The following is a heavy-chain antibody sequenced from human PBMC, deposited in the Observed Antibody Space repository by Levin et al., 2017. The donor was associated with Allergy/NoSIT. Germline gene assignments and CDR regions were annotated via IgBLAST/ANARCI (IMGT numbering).Heavy chain of an antibody. CDR1: GGSFSGYY. D-gene: IGHD2-15*01. Sequence: PSETLSLTCAVYGGSFSGYYWSWIRQPPGKGLEWIGEINHSGSTNYNPSLKSRVTISVDTSKNQFSLKLSSVTAADTAVYYCARGRREDFRGCSGGSCYFDYWGQGTLVTVSS. V-gene: IGHV4-34*01. CDR2: INHSGST. J-gene: IGHJ4*02. CDR3: ARGRREDFRGCSGGSCYFDY.